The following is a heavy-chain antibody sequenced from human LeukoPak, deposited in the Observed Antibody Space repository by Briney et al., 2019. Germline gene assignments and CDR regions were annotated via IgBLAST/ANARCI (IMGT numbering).Heavy chain of an antibody. CDR2: IYYSGST. J-gene: IGHJ6*03. V-gene: IGHV4-59*01. Sequence: SETLSLTCTVSGGSISSYYWSWIRQPPGKGLEWIGYIYYSGSTNYNPSLKSRVTVSVDTSKNQFSLKLSSVTAADTAVYYCARFPGSAEYRHYYYMDVWGKGTTVTVSS. CDR3: ARFPGSAEYRHYYYMDV. CDR1: GGSISSYY. D-gene: IGHD2-15*01.